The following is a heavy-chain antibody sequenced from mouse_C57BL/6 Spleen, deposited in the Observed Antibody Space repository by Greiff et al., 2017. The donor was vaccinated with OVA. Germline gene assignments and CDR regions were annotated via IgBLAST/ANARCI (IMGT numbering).Heavy chain of an antibody. CDR3: ARDGSSYSDWYFDV. Sequence: VKLQESGPELVKPGASVKISCKASGYAFSSSWMNWVKQRPGKGLEWIGRIYPGDGDTNYNGKFKGKATLTADKSSSTAYMQLSSLTSEDSAVYFCARDGSSYSDWYFDVWGTGTTVTVSS. V-gene: IGHV1-82*01. CDR1: GYAFSSSW. CDR2: IYPGDGDT. J-gene: IGHJ1*03. D-gene: IGHD1-1*01.